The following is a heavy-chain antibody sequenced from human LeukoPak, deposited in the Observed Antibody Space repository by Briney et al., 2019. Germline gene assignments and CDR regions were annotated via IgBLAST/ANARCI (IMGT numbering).Heavy chain of an antibody. CDR1: GGSISSGDYY. CDR2: IYYSGST. V-gene: IGHV4-30-4*01. D-gene: IGHD2-8*01. J-gene: IGHJ4*02. CDR3: ARTEWSYFDY. Sequence: SETLSLTCTVSGGSISSGDYYWSWIRQPPGKGLEWIGYIYYSGSTYYNPSLKSRVTISVDTSKNQFSPKLSSVTAADTAVYYCARTEWSYFDYWGQGTLVTVSS.